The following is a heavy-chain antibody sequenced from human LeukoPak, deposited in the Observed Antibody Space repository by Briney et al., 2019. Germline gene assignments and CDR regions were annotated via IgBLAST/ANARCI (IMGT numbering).Heavy chain of an antibody. CDR3: ARAVDPPTAMVLFDY. D-gene: IGHD5-18*01. J-gene: IGHJ4*02. CDR1: GHSFTTYW. V-gene: IGHV5-51*01. Sequence: GESLKISCKGSGHSFTTYWIGWVRQMPGKGLEWMGIIYPGDSDTRYSPSFQGQVTISADKSISTAYLQWSSLKASDTAMYYCARAVDPPTAMVLFDYWGXXTLVTVSS. CDR2: IYPGDSDT.